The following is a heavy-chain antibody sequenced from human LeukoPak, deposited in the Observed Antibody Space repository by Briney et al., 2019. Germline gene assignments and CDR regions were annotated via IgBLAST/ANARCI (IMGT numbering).Heavy chain of an antibody. D-gene: IGHD1-26*01. V-gene: IGHV3-30*03. CDR2: VSFERNNK. Sequence: GASLRLSCAASGFNFRSFGFHWVRQAPGKGLEWLGFVSFERNNKYYADSVKGRFTISGDESKSTLYLQLKSLRSDDTAVYYCVRDRLRRGTSYLDNWGQGTLVTVDS. CDR3: VRDRLRRGTSYLDN. CDR1: GFNFRSFG. J-gene: IGHJ4*02.